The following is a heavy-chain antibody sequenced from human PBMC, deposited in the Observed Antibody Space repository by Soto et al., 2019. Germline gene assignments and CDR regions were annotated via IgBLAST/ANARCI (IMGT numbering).Heavy chain of an antibody. CDR2: IYWDDDK. V-gene: IGHV2-5*02. CDR1: AFSLSTGGVG. D-gene: IGHD2-21*02. Sequence: QITLKESGPTLVKPTQTLTLTCTFSAFSLSTGGVGVGWIRQPPGKALEWLALIYWDDDKRYSPSLRSRLTITKDTSKNPVVLTMTNMDPVDTAPYYCIQSRCGGDCLQSYASYYYYGMDVWGQGTTVTVSS. J-gene: IGHJ6*02. CDR3: IQSRCGGDCLQSYASYYYYGMDV.